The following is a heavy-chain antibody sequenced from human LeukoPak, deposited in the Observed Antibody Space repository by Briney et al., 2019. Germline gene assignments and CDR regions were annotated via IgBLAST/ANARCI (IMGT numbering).Heavy chain of an antibody. Sequence: GGSLRLSCAASGFNFEDYGMSGVREVPGKRLEWCSGIIWNGAGTGYGDSVKGRFTISRDNAKTSLYLQMNSLRAEDSALYYCVRDNMFYDTSGYSSGVYYFDTWGHGTLVTVSS. J-gene: IGHJ4*01. CDR3: VRDNMFYDTSGYSSGVYYFDT. D-gene: IGHD3-22*01. V-gene: IGHV3-20*04. CDR2: IIWNGAGT. CDR1: GFNFEDYG.